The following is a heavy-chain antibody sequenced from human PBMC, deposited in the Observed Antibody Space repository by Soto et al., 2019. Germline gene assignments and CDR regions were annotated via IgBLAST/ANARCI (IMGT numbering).Heavy chain of an antibody. Sequence: LSLTCTVSGASISGYYWSWIRKSAGKGLEWIGRIYATGTTDYNPSLKSRVMMSVDTSKKQFSLRLRSVTAADTAVYYCVRDGTKTLRDWFDPWGQGISVTVS. CDR1: GASISGYY. V-gene: IGHV4-4*07. CDR3: VRDGTKTLRDWFDP. J-gene: IGHJ5*02. CDR2: IYATGTT. D-gene: IGHD1-1*01.